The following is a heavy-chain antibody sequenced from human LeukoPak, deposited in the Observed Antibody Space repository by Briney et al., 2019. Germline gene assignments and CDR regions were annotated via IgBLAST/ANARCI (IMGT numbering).Heavy chain of an antibody. Sequence: KPSETLSLTCTVSGGSISSYYWSWIRQPPGKGLEWIGEINHSGSTNYNPSLKSRVTISVDTSKNQFSLKLSSVTAADTAVYYCARGGVAIPPGSDFDYWGQGTLVTVSS. CDR1: GGSISSYY. V-gene: IGHV4-34*01. D-gene: IGHD3-3*01. CDR2: INHSGST. J-gene: IGHJ4*02. CDR3: ARGGVAIPPGSDFDY.